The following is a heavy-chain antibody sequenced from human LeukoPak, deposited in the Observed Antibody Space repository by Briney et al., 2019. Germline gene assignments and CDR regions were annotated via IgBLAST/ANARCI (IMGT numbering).Heavy chain of an antibody. D-gene: IGHD6-25*01. V-gene: IGHV4-61*08. J-gene: IGHJ6*04. CDR1: GGSVNNGGYF. CDR2: VYSSGSP. CDR3: ASVSVSSAGYHFYYYGMDV. Sequence: SETLSLTCTVSGGSVNNGGYFWNWIRQSPGKGLELLGYVYSSGSPNYNPSLRSRVSMSVDTSKNQFSLKLSSVTAADTAVYYCASVSVSSAGYHFYYYGMDVWGKGTTVIVSS.